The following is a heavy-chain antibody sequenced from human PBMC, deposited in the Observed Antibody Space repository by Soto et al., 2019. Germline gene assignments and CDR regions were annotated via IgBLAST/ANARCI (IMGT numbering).Heavy chain of an antibody. CDR3: ARGDGTGLYNSGWSPRY. D-gene: IGHD6-19*01. J-gene: IGHJ4*02. V-gene: IGHV3-21*04. CDR2: ISGSSTYI. Sequence: EVQLVESGGGLVKPGESLRVSCAASGFTFSYYSLHWVRQAPGKGLEWVPSISGSSTYIYYADRVKGRFTISRDNAKNSLYRRMDSLRAEDTAVYYCARGDGTGLYNSGWSPRYWGQGTLVTVSS. CDR1: GFTFSYYS.